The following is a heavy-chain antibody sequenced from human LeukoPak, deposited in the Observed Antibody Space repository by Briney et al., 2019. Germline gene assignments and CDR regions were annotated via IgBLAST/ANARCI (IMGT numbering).Heavy chain of an antibody. Sequence: SVKVSCKASGGTFSSYAISWVRQAPGQGLEWMGGTIPIFGTANYAQKFQGRVTITADESTSTAYMELSSLRSEDTAVYYCARDHSGSLNDAFDIWGQGTMVTVSS. D-gene: IGHD1-26*01. V-gene: IGHV1-69*13. CDR1: GGTFSSYA. CDR3: ARDHSGSLNDAFDI. CDR2: TIPIFGTA. J-gene: IGHJ3*02.